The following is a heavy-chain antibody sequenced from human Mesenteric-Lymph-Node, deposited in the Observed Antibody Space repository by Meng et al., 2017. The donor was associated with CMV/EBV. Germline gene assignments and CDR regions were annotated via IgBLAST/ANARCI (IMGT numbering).Heavy chain of an antibody. CDR2: IYYSGST. V-gene: IGHV4-39*01. CDR3: ARRAGYSSSRYFDY. D-gene: IGHD6-13*01. J-gene: IGHJ4*02. CDR1: GGSISSSSYY. Sequence: SETLSLTCTVSGGSISSSSYYWGWIRQPPGTGLEWIGSIYYSGSTYYNPSLKSRVTISVDTSKNQFSLKLSSVTAADTAVYYCARRAGYSSSRYFDYWGQGTLVTVSS.